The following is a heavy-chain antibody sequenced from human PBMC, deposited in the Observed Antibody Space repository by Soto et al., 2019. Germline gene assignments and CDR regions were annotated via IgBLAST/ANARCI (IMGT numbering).Heavy chain of an antibody. Sequence: QVQLVQSGAEVKKPGSSVKVSCKASGGTFNNYIISWVRQAPGQGLEWMGRIIPMLEIANYAQKFQGRVTNTADKSTSTAYMELSSLRSEYTAVYYCVVNYYDSSGYYDYWGQGTRVTVSS. CDR2: IIPMLEIA. D-gene: IGHD3-22*01. CDR3: VVNYYDSSGYYDY. V-gene: IGHV1-69*02. CDR1: GGTFNNYI. J-gene: IGHJ4*02.